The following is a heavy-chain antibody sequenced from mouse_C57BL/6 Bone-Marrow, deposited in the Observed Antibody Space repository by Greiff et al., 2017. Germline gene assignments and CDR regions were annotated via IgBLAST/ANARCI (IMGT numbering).Heavy chain of an antibody. D-gene: IGHD1-1*01. Sequence: VMLVESGPGLVAPSQSLSITCTVSGFSLTSYGVHWVRQPPGKGLEWLVVIWSDGSTTYNSALKSRLSISKDNSKSQVFLKMNSLQTDDTAMYYCARGDYYGRSYWYFDVWGTGTTVTVSS. J-gene: IGHJ1*03. CDR2: IWSDGST. V-gene: IGHV2-6*03. CDR1: GFSLTSYG. CDR3: ARGDYYGRSYWYFDV.